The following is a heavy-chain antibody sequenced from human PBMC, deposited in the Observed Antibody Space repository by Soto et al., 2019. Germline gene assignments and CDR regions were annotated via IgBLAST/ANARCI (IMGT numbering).Heavy chain of an antibody. CDR3: ARVVVVPSATFDY. V-gene: IGHV1-18*01. CDR1: GYTFTSYG. D-gene: IGHD2-2*01. Sequence: QVQLVQSGAEVKKPGASAKVSCKASGYTFTSYGISWVRQAPGQGLEWMGWISAYNGNTNYAQKRQGRVXXTXDXXTSAAYLELRSRRSDDTAVYYCARVVVVPSATFDYWGQGNRVTVSS. J-gene: IGHJ4*02. CDR2: ISAYNGNT.